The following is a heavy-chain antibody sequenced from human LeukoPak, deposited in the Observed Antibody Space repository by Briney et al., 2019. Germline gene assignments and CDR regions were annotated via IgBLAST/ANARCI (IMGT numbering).Heavy chain of an antibody. D-gene: IGHD6-19*01. J-gene: IGHJ4*02. CDR1: GYTFTFYY. V-gene: IGHV1-2*02. CDR3: ARDGCSGWCSGYDY. Sequence: ASVKVSCKASGYTFTFYYMHLVRQAPGQGLELMGWINPNSGGANYAQKFQGRVTMTRDTSISTAYMELSMLRSDDTAVYYCARDGCSGWCSGYDYWGQGTLVTVSS. CDR2: INPNSGGA.